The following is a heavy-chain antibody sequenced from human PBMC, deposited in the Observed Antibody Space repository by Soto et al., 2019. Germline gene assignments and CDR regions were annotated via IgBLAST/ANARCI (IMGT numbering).Heavy chain of an antibody. CDR2: ISAYNGNT. J-gene: IGHJ4*02. V-gene: IGHV1-18*01. CDR3: ARDPLRESWGYSYGLFDY. CDR1: GYTFTSYG. Sequence: ASVKVSCKASGYTFTSYGISWVRQAPGQGLEWMGWISAYNGNTNYAQKLQGRVTMTTDTSTSTAYMELRSLRSDDTAVYYCARDPLRESWGYSYGLFDYWGQGTLVTVSS. D-gene: IGHD5-18*01.